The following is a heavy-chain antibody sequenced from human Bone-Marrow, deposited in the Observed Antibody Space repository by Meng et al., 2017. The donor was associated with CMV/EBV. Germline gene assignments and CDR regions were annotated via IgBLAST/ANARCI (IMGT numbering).Heavy chain of an antibody. CDR1: GYPFSDYD. Sequence: GSLKISCIASGYPFSDYDMNWVRQAPGKGLQWVSFISSSGTTKYYTDSVKGRFTISRDNAHNRLFLQMDSLRVEDTAVYYCARRFGYWGQGTLVTVSS. V-gene: IGHV3-48*03. CDR2: ISSSGTTK. J-gene: IGHJ4*02. CDR3: ARRFGY.